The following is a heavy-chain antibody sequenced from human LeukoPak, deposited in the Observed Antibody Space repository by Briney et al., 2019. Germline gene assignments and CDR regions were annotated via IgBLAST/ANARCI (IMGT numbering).Heavy chain of an antibody. CDR1: GFTFSTYS. CDR2: IKQDGSEK. V-gene: IGHV3-7*01. Sequence: GGSLRLSCAASGFTFSTYSMNWVRQAPGKGLEWVANIKQDGSEKYYVDSVKGRFTISRDNAKNSLYLQMNSLRAEDTAVYYCARASRITIFGGIFDYWGQGTLVTVSS. D-gene: IGHD3-3*01. J-gene: IGHJ4*02. CDR3: ARASRITIFGGIFDY.